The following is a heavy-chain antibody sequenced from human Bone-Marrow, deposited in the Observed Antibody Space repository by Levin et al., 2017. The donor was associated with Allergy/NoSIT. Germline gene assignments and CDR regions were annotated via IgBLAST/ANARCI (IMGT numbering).Heavy chain of an antibody. CDR3: ARGTWGGYGLDV. CDR2: TYYRSRWIN. CDR1: GDSVSSNSGA. D-gene: IGHD3-16*01. J-gene: IGHJ6*02. V-gene: IGHV6-1*01. Sequence: SETLSLTCAISGDSVSSNSGAWNWIRQSPSRGLEWLGRTYYRSRWINDYAVSVRGRISVNPDTSKNQFSLLLNSVTPEDTAVYYCARGTWGGYGLDVWGQGTTVTVSS.